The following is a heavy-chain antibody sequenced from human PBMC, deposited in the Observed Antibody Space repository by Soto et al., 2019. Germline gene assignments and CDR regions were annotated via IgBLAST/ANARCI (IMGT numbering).Heavy chain of an antibody. Sequence: GGSLRLSCAASGFTFSSYAMSWVRQAPGKGLEWVSAISGSGGSTYYADSVKGRFTISRDNSKNTLYLQMNSLRAEDTAVYYCAKDRLGWWELPKGTTFEVRPYFDYWGQGTLVTVSS. CDR1: GFTFSSYA. D-gene: IGHD1-26*01. CDR3: AKDRLGWWELPKGTTFEVRPYFDY. CDR2: ISGSGGST. V-gene: IGHV3-23*01. J-gene: IGHJ4*02.